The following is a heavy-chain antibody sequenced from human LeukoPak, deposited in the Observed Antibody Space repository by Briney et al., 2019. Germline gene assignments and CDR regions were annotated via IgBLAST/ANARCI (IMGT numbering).Heavy chain of an antibody. J-gene: IGHJ4*02. D-gene: IGHD7-27*01. Sequence: GGSLRLSCAASGFTFSSYSMNWVRQAPGKGLEWVSSIGSDSTYIYYTDSVKGRFTISRDNAKNSLYLQMNNLRAEETAVYYCATGDGYWGQGTLVTVSS. V-gene: IGHV3-21*01. CDR2: IGSDSTYI. CDR3: ATGDGY. CDR1: GFTFSSYS.